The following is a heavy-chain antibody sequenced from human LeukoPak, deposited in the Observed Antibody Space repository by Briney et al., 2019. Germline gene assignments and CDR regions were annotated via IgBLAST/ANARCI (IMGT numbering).Heavy chain of an antibody. D-gene: IGHD2-21*02. CDR1: GFSFSSYA. V-gene: IGHV3-30-3*01. CDR2: ISYDGGNK. J-gene: IGHJ4*02. Sequence: HPGRSLRLSCAASGFSFSSYAMHWVRQAPGKGLEWVAIISYDGGNKYYADSVKGRFTISRDNSKNTLYLQMNSLRAEDTAVYYCARDPGGDFFFDYWGQGTLVTVSS. CDR3: ARDPGGDFFFDY.